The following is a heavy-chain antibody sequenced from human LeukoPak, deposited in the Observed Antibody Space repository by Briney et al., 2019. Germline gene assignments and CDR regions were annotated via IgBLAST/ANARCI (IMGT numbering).Heavy chain of an antibody. CDR2: ISDSGDNT. CDR3: AKKIGTGPGHNWFDP. J-gene: IGHJ5*02. Sequence: GGSLRLSCAASGFTFKSYAMSWVRQAPGKGLEWVSVISDSGDNTYYADSVKGRFTVSRDNSRDTLYLQMNSLRAEDTALYYCAKKIGTGPGHNWFDPWGQGTLVTVSS. V-gene: IGHV3-23*01. D-gene: IGHD2-8*02. CDR1: GFTFKSYA.